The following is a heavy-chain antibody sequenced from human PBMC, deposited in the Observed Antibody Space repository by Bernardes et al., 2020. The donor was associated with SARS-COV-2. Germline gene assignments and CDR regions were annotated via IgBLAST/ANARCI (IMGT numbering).Heavy chain of an antibody. J-gene: IGHJ4*02. CDR1: GGSISSYY. CDR3: ARLGLGYCSGGSCYSGLDY. CDR2: IYYSGST. V-gene: IGHV4-59*01. D-gene: IGHD2-15*01. Sequence: SETLSLTCTVSGGSISSYYWSWIRQPPGKGLEWIGYIYYSGSTNYNPSLKSRVTISVDTSKNHFSLKLSSVTAADTAVYYCARLGLGYCSGGSCYSGLDYWGQGTLVTVSS.